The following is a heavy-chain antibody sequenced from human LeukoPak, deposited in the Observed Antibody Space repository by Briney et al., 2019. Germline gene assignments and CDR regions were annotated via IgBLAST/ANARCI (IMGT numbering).Heavy chain of an antibody. Sequence: PGGSLRLSCAASGFTFSSYWMHWVRQAPGKGLEWVSGISGSGGTTYDADSVKGRFTVSRDNSKSTLYLQLNSLRVEDTAVYYCAKVDGVRAAPGRGRVDSWGQGTLVTVSS. V-gene: IGHV3-23*01. CDR3: AKVDGVRAAPGRGRVDS. CDR1: GFTFSSYW. J-gene: IGHJ4*02. D-gene: IGHD6-13*01. CDR2: ISGSGGTT.